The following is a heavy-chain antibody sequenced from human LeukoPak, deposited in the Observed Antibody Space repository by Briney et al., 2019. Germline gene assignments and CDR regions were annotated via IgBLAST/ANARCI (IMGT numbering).Heavy chain of an antibody. CDR1: GFTFSSYG. Sequence: PGGSLRLSCAASGFTFSSYGMHWVRQAPGKGLEWVAFIRYDGSNKYYADSVKGRFTISRDNSKNTLYLQMNSLRAEDTAVYYCAKDEGVSGYYYYYMDVWGKGTTVTVSS. J-gene: IGHJ6*03. D-gene: IGHD1-26*01. V-gene: IGHV3-30*02. CDR3: AKDEGVSGYYYYYMDV. CDR2: IRYDGSNK.